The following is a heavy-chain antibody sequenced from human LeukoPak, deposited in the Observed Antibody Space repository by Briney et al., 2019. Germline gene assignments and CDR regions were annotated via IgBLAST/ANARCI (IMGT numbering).Heavy chain of an antibody. CDR1: GGTFSSYA. V-gene: IGHV1-69*01. Sequence: SVKVSCKASGGTFSSYAISWVRQAPGQGLEWMGGIIPIFDTPSYAQKFQGRVTITADESTSTAYMELSSLRSEDTAVFYCAKGMTTVTTHAFDIWGQGTMVTVSS. CDR2: IIPIFDTP. D-gene: IGHD4-11*01. J-gene: IGHJ3*02. CDR3: AKGMTTVTTHAFDI.